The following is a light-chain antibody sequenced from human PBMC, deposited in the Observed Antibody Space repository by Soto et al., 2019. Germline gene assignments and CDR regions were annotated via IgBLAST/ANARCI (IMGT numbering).Light chain of an antibody. CDR2: EAS. CDR1: QDIKNY. J-gene: IGKJ4*01. CDR3: QQCDDFIT. Sequence: DIQMTQSPSSLSASVGDRVTITCQASQDIKNYLNWYQQKPGKAPKLLIYEASNLEKGVPSRFSGGGFGRSFTFTISSLQPEDIVTYYCQQCDDFITFGGGTRIEIK. V-gene: IGKV1-33*01.